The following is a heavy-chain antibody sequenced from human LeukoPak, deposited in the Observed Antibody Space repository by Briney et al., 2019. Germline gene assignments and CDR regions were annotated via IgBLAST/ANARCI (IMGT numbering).Heavy chain of an antibody. CDR3: ARDDSGSYYVGPSAYGMDV. V-gene: IGHV3-30-3*01. CDR2: ISYDGSNK. CDR1: GFTFSSYA. Sequence: PGGSLRLSCAASGFTFSSYAMHWVRQAPGKGLEWVAVISYDGSNKYYADSVKGRFTISRDNAKNSLYLQMNSLRAEDTAVYYCARDDSGSYYVGPSAYGMDVWGQGTTVTVSS. D-gene: IGHD3-10*01. J-gene: IGHJ6*02.